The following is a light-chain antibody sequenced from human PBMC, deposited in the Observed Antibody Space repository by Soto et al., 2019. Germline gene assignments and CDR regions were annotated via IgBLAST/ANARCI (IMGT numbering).Light chain of an antibody. V-gene: IGKV3-11*01. CDR2: DAS. Sequence: EIVLTQSPATLSLSPGERATLSCRASQSVSSYLAWYQQKPGQAPRLLIYDASNRATGIPARFSGSGSGTDFTLTISSLEPEDCAVYYCQQRSNWPPTVGQGTKVEIK. CDR3: QQRSNWPPT. CDR1: QSVSSY. J-gene: IGKJ1*01.